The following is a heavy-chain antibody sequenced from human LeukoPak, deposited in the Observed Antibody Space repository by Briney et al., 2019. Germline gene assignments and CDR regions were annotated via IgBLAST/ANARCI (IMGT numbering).Heavy chain of an antibody. V-gene: IGHV4-34*01. J-gene: IGHJ3*02. CDR2: INHSGST. CDR3: ARGLFSGSYQEDGAFDM. D-gene: IGHD1-26*01. Sequence: SETLSLTCAVYGGSFSGYYWSWIRQPPGKGLEWIGEINHSGSTNYNPSLKSRVTISVDTSKNQFSLKLSSVTAADTAVYYCARGLFSGSYQEDGAFDMWGQETMVTVSS. CDR1: GGSFSGYY.